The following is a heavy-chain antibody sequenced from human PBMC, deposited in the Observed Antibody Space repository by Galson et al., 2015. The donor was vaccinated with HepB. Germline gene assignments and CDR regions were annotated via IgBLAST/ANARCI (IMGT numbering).Heavy chain of an antibody. V-gene: IGHV1-2*06. CDR1: GYTFTGYY. J-gene: IGHJ4*02. CDR3: ARGRESSYGYMHY. Sequence: SVKVSCKASGYTFTGYYMHWVRQAPGQGLEWMGRINPNSGGTNYAQKFQGRVTMTRDTSISTAYMELSRLRSDDTAVYYCARGRESSYGYMHYWGQGTLVTVSS. CDR2: INPNSGGT. D-gene: IGHD5-18*01.